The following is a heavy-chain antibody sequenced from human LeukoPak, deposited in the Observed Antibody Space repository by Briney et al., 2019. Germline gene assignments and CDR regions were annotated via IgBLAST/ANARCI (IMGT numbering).Heavy chain of an antibody. J-gene: IGHJ6*02. CDR3: AKDVKAYYGMDV. CDR2: ISGSGGST. CDR1: GFTFSSYA. V-gene: IGHV3-23*01. Sequence: GGSLRLSCAASGFTFSSYAMSWVRQAPGKGLEWVSAISGSGGSTYYADSVKGRFTISRDNSKNALYLQMNSLRAEDTAVYYCAKDVKAYYGMDVWGQGTTVTVSS.